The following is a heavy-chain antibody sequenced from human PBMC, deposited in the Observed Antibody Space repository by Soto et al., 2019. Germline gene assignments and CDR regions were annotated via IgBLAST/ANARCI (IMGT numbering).Heavy chain of an antibody. CDR2: ISAYNGNT. CDR1: GCTFTSYV. J-gene: IGHJ4*02. CDR3: ATGTNGAPFYY. D-gene: IGHD2-8*01. Sequence: ASVKASGKASGCTFTSYVISWVRQAPGQGLEWMGWISAYNGNTNYAQKLQGRVTMTTDTSTSTAYMELRSLRSDDTAVYYCATGTNGAPFYYWGQGTLVTVSS. V-gene: IGHV1-18*01.